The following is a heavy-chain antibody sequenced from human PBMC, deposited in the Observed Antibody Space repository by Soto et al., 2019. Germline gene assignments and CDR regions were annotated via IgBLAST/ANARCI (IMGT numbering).Heavy chain of an antibody. D-gene: IGHD1-26*01. Sequence: ASVKVSCKASGYTFTSYGISWVRQAPGQGLEWMGWISAYNGNTNYAQKLQGRVTMTTDTSASTAYMELSSLRSDDTAVYYCAREGGTYLTTAFDPWGQGTLVTVSS. CDR3: AREGGTYLTTAFDP. V-gene: IGHV1-18*01. CDR1: GYTFTSYG. J-gene: IGHJ5*02. CDR2: ISAYNGNT.